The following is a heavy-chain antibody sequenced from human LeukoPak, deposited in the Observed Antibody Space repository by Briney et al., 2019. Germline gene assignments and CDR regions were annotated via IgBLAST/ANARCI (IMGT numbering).Heavy chain of an antibody. Sequence: SETLSLTCTVSGGSISSYYWSWIRQPPGKGLEWIGYIYYSGSTNYNPSLKSRVTISVDTSKKQFSLNLSSVTAADTAVYYCARGIADPYSFDSWGQGTLVTVSS. V-gene: IGHV4-59*12. CDR3: ARGIADPYSFDS. CDR1: GGSISSYY. J-gene: IGHJ4*02. CDR2: IYYSGST. D-gene: IGHD6-13*01.